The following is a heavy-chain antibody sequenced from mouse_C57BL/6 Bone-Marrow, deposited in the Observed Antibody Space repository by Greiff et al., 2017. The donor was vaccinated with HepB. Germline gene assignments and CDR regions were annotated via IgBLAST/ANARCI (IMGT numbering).Heavy chain of an antibody. D-gene: IGHD1-1*01. Sequence: VQLQQSGAELVKPGASVKLSCKASGYTFTSYWMHWVKQRPGRGLEWIGRIEPNSGGTKYNEKFKSKATLTVDKPSSTAYMQLSSLTSEDTAVYYCARYHGSSSYWYFDVWGTGTTVTVSS. CDR1: GYTFTSYW. CDR3: ARYHGSSSYWYFDV. V-gene: IGHV1-62-3*01. CDR2: IEPNSGGT. J-gene: IGHJ1*03.